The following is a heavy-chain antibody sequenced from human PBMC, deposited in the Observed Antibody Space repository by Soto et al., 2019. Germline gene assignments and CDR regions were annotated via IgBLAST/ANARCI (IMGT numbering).Heavy chain of an antibody. Sequence: QVQLVQSGAEVKKPGASVKVSCKASGYIFTSYYIHWVRQAPGQGLEWMGWINPFDGSRMFAQSFQGRGTMTRDTTTTTVYMEVRSRRSEDTAVYYCSRVDPGETSPFDHWGQGTLVTVSS. J-gene: IGHJ4*02. CDR2: INPFDGSR. CDR3: SRVDPGETSPFDH. V-gene: IGHV1-46*03. D-gene: IGHD4-17*01. CDR1: GYIFTSYY.